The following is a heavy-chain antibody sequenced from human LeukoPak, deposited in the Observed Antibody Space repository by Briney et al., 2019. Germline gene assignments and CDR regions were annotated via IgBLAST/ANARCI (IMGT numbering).Heavy chain of an antibody. CDR1: GYTFTGYY. J-gene: IGHJ3*02. V-gene: IGHV1-2*02. CDR2: ITPNSGGT. Sequence: ASVKVSCKASGYTFTGYYMHWVRQAPGQGLEWMGWITPNSGGTNYAQKFQGRVTMTRDTSTSTVYMELSSLRSEDTAVYYCARDRFMTGDAFDIWGQGTMVTVSS. CDR3: ARDRFMTGDAFDI. D-gene: IGHD1-14*01.